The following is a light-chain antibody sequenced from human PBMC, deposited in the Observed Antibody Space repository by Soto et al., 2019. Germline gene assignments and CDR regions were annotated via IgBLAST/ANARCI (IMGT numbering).Light chain of an antibody. Sequence: EIVLTQSPGTLSLSPGERATLSCRASQSVSSSYLAWYQQKPGQAPRLLIYGASSRYTGIPDRFSGSGSGTDVSLTISRLEPEDFAVYYCQQYGNSPPWTFGQGTKVEIK. CDR2: GAS. CDR1: QSVSSSY. CDR3: QQYGNSPPWT. V-gene: IGKV3-20*01. J-gene: IGKJ1*01.